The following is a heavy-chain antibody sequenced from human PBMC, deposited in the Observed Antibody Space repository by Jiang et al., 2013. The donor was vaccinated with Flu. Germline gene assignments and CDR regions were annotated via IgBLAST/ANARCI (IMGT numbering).Heavy chain of an antibody. D-gene: IGHD6-13*01. J-gene: IGHJ4*02. CDR3: ARSHPMAAAGAEVGY. CDR2: IYPGDSDT. V-gene: IGHV5-51*01. CDR1: GYSFTSYW. Sequence: GAEVKKPGESLKISCKGSGYSFTSYWIGWVRQMPGKGLEWMGIIYPGDSDTRYSPSFQGQVTISADKSISTAYLQWSSLKASDTAMYYCARSHPMAAAGAEVGYWGQGTLVTVSS.